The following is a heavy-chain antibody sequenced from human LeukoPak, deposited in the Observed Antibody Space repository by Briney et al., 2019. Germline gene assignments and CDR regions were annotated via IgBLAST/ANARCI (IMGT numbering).Heavy chain of an antibody. D-gene: IGHD2-2*01. CDR1: GYTFTSYA. CDR2: INAGNGNT. V-gene: IGHV1-3*01. J-gene: IGHJ5*02. Sequence: ASVKVSCKASGYTFTSYAMHWVRQAPGQRLEWMGWINAGNGNTKYSQKFQGRVTITRDTSASTAYMELSSLRSEDTAVYYCASADIYCSSTSCYGWFDPWGQGTLVTVSS. CDR3: ASADIYCSSTSCYGWFDP.